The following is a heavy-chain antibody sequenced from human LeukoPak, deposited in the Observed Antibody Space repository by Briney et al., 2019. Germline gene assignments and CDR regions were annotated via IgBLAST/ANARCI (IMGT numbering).Heavy chain of an antibody. J-gene: IGHJ5*02. CDR3: ARSDTTVTGLDP. CDR2: IDHSGST. CDR1: GGSISGSNW. V-gene: IGHV4-4*02. D-gene: IGHD4-17*01. Sequence: SGTLSLTCAVSGGSISGSNWWSWVRQPPGKGLEWIGEIDHSGSTNYNPSLKSRVTISVDKSKNQFSLKLSSVTAADTAAYYCARSDTTVTGLDPWGQGTLVSVSS.